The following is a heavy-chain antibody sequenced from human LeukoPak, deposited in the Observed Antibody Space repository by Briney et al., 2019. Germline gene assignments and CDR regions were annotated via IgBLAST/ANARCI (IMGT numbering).Heavy chain of an antibody. CDR3: ARGESSSSEYFQH. CDR1: GGSISSNNR. Sequence: SGTLSLTCAVSGGSISSNNRWSWVRQPPGKGLEWIGEIYHSGSTNYNPSLKSRVTISVDTSKNQFSLKLSSVTAADTAVYYCARGESSSSEYFQHWGQGTLVTVSS. D-gene: IGHD6-6*01. CDR2: IYHSGST. V-gene: IGHV4-4*02. J-gene: IGHJ1*01.